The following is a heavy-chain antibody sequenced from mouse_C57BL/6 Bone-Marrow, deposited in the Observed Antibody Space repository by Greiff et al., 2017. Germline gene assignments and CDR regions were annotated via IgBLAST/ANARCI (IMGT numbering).Heavy chain of an antibody. D-gene: IGHD2-3*01. CDR3: ARGYYYFDY. V-gene: IGHV7-3*01. CDR2: IRNKANGYTT. Sequence: DVMLVESGGGLVQPGGSLSLSCAASGFTFTDYYMSWVRQPPGKALEWLGFIRNKANGYTTEYSASVKGRFTISRDNSQSILYLQMNALRAEDSATYYCARGYYYFDYWGQGTTLTVSS. CDR1: GFTFTDYY. J-gene: IGHJ2*01.